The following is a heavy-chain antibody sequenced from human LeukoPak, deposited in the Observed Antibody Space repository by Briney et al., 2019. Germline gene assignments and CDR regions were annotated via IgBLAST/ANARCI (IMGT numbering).Heavy chain of an antibody. CDR2: IIPIFGTA. CDR1: GGTFSSYA. J-gene: IGHJ5*02. Sequence: SVKVSCKASGGTFSSYAISWVRQAPGQGLEWMGGIIPIFGTANYAQKFQGRVTITADESTSTAYMELSSLRSEDTAVYYCARGHCSSTSCYDRFDPWGQGTLVTVSS. V-gene: IGHV1-69*13. CDR3: ARGHCSSTSCYDRFDP. D-gene: IGHD2-2*01.